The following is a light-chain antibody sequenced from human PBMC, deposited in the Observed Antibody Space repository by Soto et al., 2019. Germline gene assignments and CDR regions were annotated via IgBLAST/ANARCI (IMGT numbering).Light chain of an antibody. CDR3: CSYAGDSAWV. Sequence: QSALTQPASVSGSPGQSITISCTGTSSDVGSYKFVSWYQQHPGKAPKLMIYEGSKRPSGVSNRFSGSKSGNTASLTISGLQAADEADYYCCSYAGDSAWVFGGGTKLTVL. J-gene: IGLJ3*02. V-gene: IGLV2-23*01. CDR2: EGS. CDR1: SSDVGSYKF.